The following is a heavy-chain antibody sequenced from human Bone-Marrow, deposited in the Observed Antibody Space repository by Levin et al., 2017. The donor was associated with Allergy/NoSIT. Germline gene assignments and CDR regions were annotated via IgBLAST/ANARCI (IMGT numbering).Heavy chain of an antibody. CDR1: SLTTKGMC. J-gene: IGHJ6*02. Sequence: SLTTKGMCVSWIRQSPGKALEWLARIDWDSDKYYNTSLQTRLTISKDTSKNQVVLTMTNVGPEDTGTYYCARILRTTAGDFYSYGVDVWGQGTTVTVSS. CDR3: ARILRTTAGDFYSYGVDV. V-gene: IGHV2-70*11. CDR2: IDWDSDK. D-gene: IGHD1-1*01.